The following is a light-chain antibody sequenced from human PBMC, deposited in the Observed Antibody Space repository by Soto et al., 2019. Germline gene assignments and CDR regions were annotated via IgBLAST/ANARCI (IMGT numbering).Light chain of an antibody. Sequence: QSVLTQPPSASGTPGQRVTISCSGSSYNIGSNTVNWYQQLPGTAPKLLIYSNNQRPSGVPDRFSGSKSGTSASLAISGLQSEDEADYYCAAWDVSLNGPVFGTGTKVTVL. CDR1: SYNIGSNT. CDR2: SNN. V-gene: IGLV1-44*01. J-gene: IGLJ1*01. CDR3: AAWDVSLNGPV.